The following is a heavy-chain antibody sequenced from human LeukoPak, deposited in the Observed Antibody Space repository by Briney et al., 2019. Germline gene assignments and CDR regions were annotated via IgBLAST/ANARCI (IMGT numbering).Heavy chain of an antibody. Sequence: PGGSLRLSCAASGFTVSSNYMTWVRQAPGKGLEWVSLIYIGGSTYYADSVKGRFTISRDNAKNSLSLQMNSLRAEDTAVYYCARGGEPVGFDYWGQGTLVTVSS. CDR1: GFTVSSNY. CDR3: ARGGEPVGFDY. D-gene: IGHD1-26*01. V-gene: IGHV3-66*01. J-gene: IGHJ4*02. CDR2: IYIGGST.